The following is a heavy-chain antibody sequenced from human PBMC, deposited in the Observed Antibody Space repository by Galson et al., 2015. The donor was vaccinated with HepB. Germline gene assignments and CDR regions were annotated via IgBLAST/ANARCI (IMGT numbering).Heavy chain of an antibody. CDR2: ISWNSGSI. Sequence: SLRLSCAASGFTFDDYAMHWVRQAPGKGLEWVSGISWNSGSIGYADSVKGRFTISRDNAKNSLYLQMNSLRAEDTALYYCAKDGKGFGELSSPFNYYYYMDVWGKGTTVTVSS. J-gene: IGHJ6*03. CDR1: GFTFDDYA. CDR3: AKDGKGFGELSSPFNYYYYMDV. D-gene: IGHD3-10*01. V-gene: IGHV3-9*01.